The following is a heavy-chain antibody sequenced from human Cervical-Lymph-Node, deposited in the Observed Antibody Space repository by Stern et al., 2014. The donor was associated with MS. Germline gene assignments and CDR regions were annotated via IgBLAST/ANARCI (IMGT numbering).Heavy chain of an antibody. CDR2: IIPIFGTA. CDR3: ARVPPPYCSGGSCYFKTGYYFDY. D-gene: IGHD2-15*01. CDR1: GGTFSSYA. V-gene: IGHV1-69*01. J-gene: IGHJ4*02. Sequence: QVQLGQSGAEVKKPGSSVKVSCKASGGTFSSYAISWVRQAPGQGLEWMGGIIPIFGTANYAQKFQGRVTITADESTSTAYMELSSLRSEDTAVYYCARVPPPYCSGGSCYFKTGYYFDYWGQGTLVTVSS.